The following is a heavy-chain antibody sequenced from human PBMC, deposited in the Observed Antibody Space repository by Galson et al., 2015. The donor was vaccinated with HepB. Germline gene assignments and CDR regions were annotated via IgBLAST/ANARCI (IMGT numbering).Heavy chain of an antibody. V-gene: IGHV1-2*02. CDR3: AREYYYGSGSYSRWFDP. D-gene: IGHD3-10*01. Sequence: SVKVSCKASGYTFTGQYMHWVRQAPGQGLEWMEWINPDSGATYYEQKIQGRVTMTRDTSISTAYMELSRLRSDDTAVYYCAREYYYGSGSYSRWFDPWGQGTLVTVSS. CDR1: GYTFTGQY. J-gene: IGHJ5*02. CDR2: INPDSGAT.